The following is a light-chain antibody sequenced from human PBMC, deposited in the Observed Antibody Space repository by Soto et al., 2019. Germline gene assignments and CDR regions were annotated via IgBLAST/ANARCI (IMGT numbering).Light chain of an antibody. CDR1: SSDVGGYNY. CDR3: SSYTSSSTRHVV. J-gene: IGLJ2*01. V-gene: IGLV2-14*01. CDR2: DVS. Sequence: QSALPQPASVSGSPGQSITLSCTGTSSDVGGYNYVSWYQQHPGKAPKLMIYDVSNRPSGVSNRFSGSKSGNTASLTISGLQAEDEADYYCSSYTSSSTRHVVFGGGTKVTVL.